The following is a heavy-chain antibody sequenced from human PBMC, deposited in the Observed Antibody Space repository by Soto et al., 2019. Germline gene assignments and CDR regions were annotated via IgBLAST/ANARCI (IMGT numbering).Heavy chain of an antibody. CDR2: IFYGRST. J-gene: IGHJ5*02. V-gene: IGHV4-39*01. Sequence: QLQLQESGPGLVKPSETLSLTCTVSGGSISGSIDYWVWIRQPPGKGLEWIGSIFYGRSTYYKPSLKSRVTISVDTSKNQFSLQLSSVTAADTAVYYCARLGVYSGYAPFDPWGQGTLVTVSS. CDR3: ARLGVYSGYAPFDP. CDR1: GGSISGSIDY. D-gene: IGHD5-12*01.